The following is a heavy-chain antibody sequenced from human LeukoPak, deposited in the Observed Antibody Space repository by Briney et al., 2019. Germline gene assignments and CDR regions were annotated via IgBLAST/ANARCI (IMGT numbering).Heavy chain of an antibody. D-gene: IGHD3-22*01. Sequence: GGSLRFSCAASGLTVSRNYMGWVRQAPGKGLEWVSVVYGDGTTYYPDSVKGRFTISRDSSQNTLFLQLDSLRAEDTAVYYCARLFDRSAYAAFDIWGQGTMVTVSS. V-gene: IGHV3-66*02. J-gene: IGHJ3*02. CDR1: GLTVSRNY. CDR2: VYGDGTT. CDR3: ARLFDRSAYAAFDI.